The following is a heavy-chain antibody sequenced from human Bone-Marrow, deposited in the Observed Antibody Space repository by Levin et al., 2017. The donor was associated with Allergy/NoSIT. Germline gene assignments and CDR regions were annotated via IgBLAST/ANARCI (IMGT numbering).Heavy chain of an antibody. V-gene: IGHV3-48*01. CDR2: ISSSSSTI. CDR3: ARVRNWNYGDY. D-gene: IGHD1-1*01. CDR1: GFTFSSYG. Sequence: GESLKISCAASGFTFSSYGMNWVRQAPGKGLEWVSYISSSSSTIYYADSVKGRFTISRDNAKNSLYLQMNSLRAEDTAVYYCARVRNWNYGDYWGQGTLVTVSS. J-gene: IGHJ4*02.